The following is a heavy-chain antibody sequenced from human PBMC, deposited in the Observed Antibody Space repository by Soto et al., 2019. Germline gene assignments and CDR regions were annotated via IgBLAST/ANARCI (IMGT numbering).Heavy chain of an antibody. CDR2: IDPSDSYT. Sequence: EVQLVQSGAEVKKPGESLRISCKGSGYSFTSYWISWVRQMPGKGLERMGRIDPSDSYTNYSPSFQGHVTMSADKSISTAYLQWSSLKASDTAMYYCARRGSGYYPALGYWGQGTLVTVSS. D-gene: IGHD3-22*01. CDR3: ARRGSGYYPALGY. J-gene: IGHJ4*02. CDR1: GYSFTSYW. V-gene: IGHV5-10-1*03.